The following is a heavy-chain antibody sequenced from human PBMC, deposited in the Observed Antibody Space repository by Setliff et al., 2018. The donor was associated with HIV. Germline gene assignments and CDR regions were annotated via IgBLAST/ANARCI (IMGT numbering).Heavy chain of an antibody. CDR1: GFTFSSYW. Sequence: QPGGSLRLSCAASGFTFSSYWMHWVRQVPGKGLVWVSSINSDGSRTSYADSVKGRFTISRDNAKNTLYLQMNSLRAEDTAVYYCARPMEIGRHPVAGQRDAFDIWGQGTMVTVSS. J-gene: IGHJ3*02. CDR3: ARPMEIGRHPVAGQRDAFDI. D-gene: IGHD6-19*01. CDR2: INSDGSRT. V-gene: IGHV3-74*01.